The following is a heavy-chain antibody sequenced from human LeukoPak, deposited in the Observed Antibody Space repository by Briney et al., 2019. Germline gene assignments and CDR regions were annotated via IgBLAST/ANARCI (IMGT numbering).Heavy chain of an antibody. CDR2: ISSSSSYI. Sequence: GGSLRLSCAASGFTSSSYSMNWVRQAPGKGLEWVSSISSSSSYIYYADSVKGRFTISRDNSKNTLYLQMNSLRAEDTAVYYCARGYDSSGYYRGPYYFDYWGQGTLVTVSS. CDR1: GFTSSSYS. J-gene: IGHJ4*02. CDR3: ARGYDSSGYYRGPYYFDY. D-gene: IGHD3-22*01. V-gene: IGHV3-21*01.